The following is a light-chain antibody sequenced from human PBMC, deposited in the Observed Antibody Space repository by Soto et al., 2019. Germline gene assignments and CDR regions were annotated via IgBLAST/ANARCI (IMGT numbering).Light chain of an antibody. CDR2: GAS. Sequence: EIVMTQSPATLSVSPGERATLSCRASQSVSSNLAWYQQKPGQAPRLLIYGASTRATGITARFSGSGSGTEFTLTISSLQSEDFAVYYCQQYNNWPITFGQGTRLEI. CDR1: QSVSSN. J-gene: IGKJ5*01. V-gene: IGKV3-15*01. CDR3: QQYNNWPIT.